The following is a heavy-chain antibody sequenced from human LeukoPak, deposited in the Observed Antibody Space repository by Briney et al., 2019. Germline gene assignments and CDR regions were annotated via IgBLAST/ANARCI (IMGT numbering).Heavy chain of an antibody. CDR2: ISSSGSTI. CDR1: GFTFSSYE. J-gene: IGHJ5*02. D-gene: IGHD2-15*01. Sequence: GGSLRLSSAASGFTFSSYEMNWVRQAPGKGLEWVSYISSSGSTIYYADSVKGRFTISRDNAKNSLYLQMNSLRAEDTAVYYCAKGVRDIVVVVAATDNWFDPWGQGTLVTVSS. CDR3: AKGVRDIVVVVAATDNWFDP. V-gene: IGHV3-48*03.